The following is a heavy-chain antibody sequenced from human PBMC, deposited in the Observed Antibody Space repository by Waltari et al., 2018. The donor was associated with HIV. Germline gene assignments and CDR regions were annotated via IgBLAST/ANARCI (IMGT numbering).Heavy chain of an antibody. V-gene: IGHV3-7*01. Sequence: ELQLVESGGGLVQPGGSLRVSCAASGFTFSIYSRTWLSQAPGKGLEWVANIKQDGSEKHYADSVRGRFTISRDNTKNSLYLQMNSLRAEDTAVYYCAKYSGSYWGAHNWFDPWGQGTLVIVSS. CDR3: AKYSGSYWGAHNWFDP. CDR2: IKQDGSEK. CDR1: GFTFSIYS. D-gene: IGHD1-26*01. J-gene: IGHJ5*02.